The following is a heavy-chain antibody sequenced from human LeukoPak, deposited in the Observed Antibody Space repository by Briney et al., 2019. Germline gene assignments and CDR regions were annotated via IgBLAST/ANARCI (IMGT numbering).Heavy chain of an antibody. CDR2: ISDDGSYT. J-gene: IGHJ4*02. CDR1: GFSFSSYW. D-gene: IGHD2-21*01. CDR3: ASFGISWRSSY. Sequence: GGSLRLSCAASGFSFSSYWVHWVRQAPGKGLVWVSRISDDGSYTSNVDSVKGRFTISRDNVNNMLYLHMNSLRAEDTAAYYCASFGISWRSSYWGQGTLVTVSS. V-gene: IGHV3-74*01.